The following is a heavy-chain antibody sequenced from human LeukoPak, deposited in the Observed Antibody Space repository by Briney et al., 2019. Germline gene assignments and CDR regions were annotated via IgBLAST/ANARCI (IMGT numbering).Heavy chain of an antibody. V-gene: IGHV1-69*01. Sequence: SVKVSCKASGGTFSSHAISWVRQAPGQGLEWMGGIIPIFGTANYAQKFQGRVTITADESTSTAYMELSSLRSEDTAVYYCASSRYDYGDYVPYYGMDVWGKGTTVTVSS. CDR1: GGTFSSHA. CDR3: ASSRYDYGDYVPYYGMDV. J-gene: IGHJ6*04. D-gene: IGHD4-17*01. CDR2: IIPIFGTA.